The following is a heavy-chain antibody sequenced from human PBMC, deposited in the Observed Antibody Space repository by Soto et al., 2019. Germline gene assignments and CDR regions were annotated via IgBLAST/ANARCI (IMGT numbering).Heavy chain of an antibody. V-gene: IGHV4-59*12. CDR1: GCSMIRYY. J-gene: IGHJ4*02. D-gene: IGHD1-1*01. Sequence: SETLSLTCTVSGCSMIRYYWSWIRQPPGRGLEWIGFIYYAGSTKYNPSLNSRVTISVDTSKNQFSLTVTSVTAADTALYFCARHDNMTLGSQYLDSWGPGTLVTVSS. CDR3: ARHDNMTLGSQYLDS. CDR2: IYYAGST.